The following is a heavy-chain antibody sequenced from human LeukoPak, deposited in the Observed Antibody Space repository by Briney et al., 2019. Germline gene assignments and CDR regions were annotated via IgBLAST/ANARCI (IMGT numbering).Heavy chain of an antibody. V-gene: IGHV1-2*02. CDR1: RYTFTRYY. D-gene: IGHD1/OR15-1a*01. J-gene: IGHJ4*02. CDR3: TSSEHYQF. CDR2: INHNTGAT. Sequence: SVQVSCKATRYTFTRYYMYWVRQPPAQGLAWVGWINHNTGATGYAQKFQGRVTMTRDASIATGYMELSSLTSADTAVYYCTSSEHYQFWGQGTLVTVSS.